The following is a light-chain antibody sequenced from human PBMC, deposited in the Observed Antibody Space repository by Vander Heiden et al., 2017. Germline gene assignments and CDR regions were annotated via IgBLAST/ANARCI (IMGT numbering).Light chain of an antibody. J-gene: IGLJ1*01. CDR2: GNN. V-gene: IGLV1-44*01. Sequence: QSVLTQPPTASGTPGQRVTISCSGSNSNIGRNNVNWYQQVPGTAPKLLIYGNNQRPSGVPDRFFGSKSGTSASLAISGLQSEDEADYYCAAWDDSLIYVFGTGTKVSV. CDR3: AAWDDSLIYV. CDR1: NSNIGRNN.